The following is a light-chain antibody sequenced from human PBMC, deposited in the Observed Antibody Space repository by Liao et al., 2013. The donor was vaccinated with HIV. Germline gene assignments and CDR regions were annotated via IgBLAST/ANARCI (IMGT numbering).Light chain of an antibody. CDR2: YDD. J-gene: IGLJ2*01. CDR3: QTWDSSNLI. V-gene: IGLV3-21*01. Sequence: SYELTQPPSVSVAPGKTATITCGGNNIGRNSVHWYQQKPGQAPVLVIYYDDDRPSGIPERFSGSQSGNTATLTISGTQTLDAADYYCQTWDSSNLIFGGGTXLT. CDR1: NIGRNS.